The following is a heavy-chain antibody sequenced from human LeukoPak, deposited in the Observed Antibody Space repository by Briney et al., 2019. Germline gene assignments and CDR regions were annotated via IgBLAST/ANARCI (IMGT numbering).Heavy chain of an antibody. Sequence: GGSLRLSCAASGFTFSSYSMNWVRQAPGKGLEWVSSISSSGSYIYYADSVKGRFTISRDNAKNSLYLQMNSLRAEDTAVYYCATQTPYYYDSSGGGLGYWGQGTLVTVSS. CDR2: ISSSGSYI. D-gene: IGHD3-22*01. V-gene: IGHV3-21*01. CDR1: GFTFSSYS. CDR3: ATQTPYYYDSSGGGLGY. J-gene: IGHJ4*02.